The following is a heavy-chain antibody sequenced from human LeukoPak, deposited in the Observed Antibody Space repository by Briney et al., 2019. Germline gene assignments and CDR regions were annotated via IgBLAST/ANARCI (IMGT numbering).Heavy chain of an antibody. CDR3: ARHSKTVTTGLKFTGFDY. CDR2: IYYSGST. V-gene: IGHV4-39*01. Sequence: SETLSLTCTVSGGSISSSSYYWGWIRQPPGKGLEWIGSIYYSGSTYYNPSLKSRVTISVDTSKNQFSLKLSSVTAADTVVYYCARHSKTVTTGLKFTGFDYWGQGTLVTVSS. J-gene: IGHJ4*02. D-gene: IGHD4-17*01. CDR1: GGSISSSSYY.